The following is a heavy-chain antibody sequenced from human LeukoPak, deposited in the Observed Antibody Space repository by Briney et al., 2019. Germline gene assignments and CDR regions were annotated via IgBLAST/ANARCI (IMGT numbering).Heavy chain of an antibody. D-gene: IGHD3-10*01. CDR3: ARDRYYYGSGNFNWFDP. CDR2: IYYSGST. CDR1: GGSISSYY. V-gene: IGHV4-59*01. Sequence: SETLSLTCTVSGGSISSYYWSWIRQPPGKGLEWIGYIYYSGSTNYNPSLKSRVTISVDTSKNQFSLKLSSVTAADTAVYYCARDRYYYGSGNFNWFDPWGQGTLVTVSS. J-gene: IGHJ5*02.